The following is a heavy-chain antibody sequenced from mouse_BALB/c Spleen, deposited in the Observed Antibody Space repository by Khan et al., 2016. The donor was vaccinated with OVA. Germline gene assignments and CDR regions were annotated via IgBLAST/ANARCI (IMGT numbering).Heavy chain of an antibody. V-gene: IGHV3-6*02. J-gene: IGHJ3*01. Sequence: EVQLQESGPGLVKPSQSLSLSCSVTAYSITSGYFWNWIRQFPGNKLEWMGYIRYDGNSNYNPSLKNRISITRDPSRTQFFLKLISVTPEDTATYFCARGGSSGPAWFAYWGQGTLVTVSA. CDR1: AYSITSGYF. D-gene: IGHD3-1*01. CDR3: ARGGSSGPAWFAY. CDR2: IRYDGNS.